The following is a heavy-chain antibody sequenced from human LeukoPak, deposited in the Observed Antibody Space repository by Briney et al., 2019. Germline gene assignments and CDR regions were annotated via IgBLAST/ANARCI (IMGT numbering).Heavy chain of an antibody. V-gene: IGHV1-46*01. D-gene: IGHD3-22*01. CDR1: GYTFTSYY. CDR3: ASVGGYDSSGYYVNEFDY. J-gene: IGHJ4*02. Sequence: ASVKVSCKASGYTFTSYYMHWVRQAPGQGLEWMGIINPSGGSTSYAQKFQGRVTMTRDTSTSTVYMELSSLRSEDTAVYYSASVGGYDSSGYYVNEFDYWGQGTLVTVSS. CDR2: INPSGGST.